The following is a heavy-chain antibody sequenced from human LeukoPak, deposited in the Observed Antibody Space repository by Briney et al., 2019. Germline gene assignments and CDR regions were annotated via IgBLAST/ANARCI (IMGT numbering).Heavy chain of an antibody. Sequence: ASETLSLICTVYGGSFTDYFWTWIRQSPGKGLEWIGEINDYTGNTNYNPSLNSRVSISLEKSKNQFSLELRSVTAADTAVYYCARGRIAKIVVVHSFHYGMDVWGQGTTVTVSS. D-gene: IGHD3-22*01. CDR2: INDYTGNT. J-gene: IGHJ6*02. CDR3: ARGRIAKIVVVHSFHYGMDV. CDR1: GGSFTDYF. V-gene: IGHV4-34*01.